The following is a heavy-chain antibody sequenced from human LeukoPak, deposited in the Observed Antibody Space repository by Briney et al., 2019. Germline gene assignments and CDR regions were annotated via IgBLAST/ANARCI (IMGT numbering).Heavy chain of an antibody. Sequence: WVRQAPGKGLEWIGNIYYSGSTYYNPSLKSRVTISLDTSRNQFSLKLSSVTAADTAVYYCASFPTSRYRTCFDPWGQGTLVTVSS. D-gene: IGHD2-2*01. J-gene: IGHJ5*02. V-gene: IGHV4-39*01. CDR2: IYYSGST. CDR3: ASFPTSRYRTCFDP.